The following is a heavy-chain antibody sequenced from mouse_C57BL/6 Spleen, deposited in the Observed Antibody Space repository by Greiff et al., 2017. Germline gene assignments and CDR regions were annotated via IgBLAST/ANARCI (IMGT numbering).Heavy chain of an antibody. CDR2: ISSGGGYT. CDR3: ARHGYGSSDDGYFDV. J-gene: IGHJ1*03. Sequence: EVMLVESGGDLVKPGGSLKLSCAASGFTFSSYGMSWVRQTPDKRLEWVATISSGGGYTYYPDSVKGRFTISRDNAKNTLYLQMSSLKSEDTAMYYCARHGYGSSDDGYFDVWGTGTPVTVSS. D-gene: IGHD1-1*01. V-gene: IGHV5-6*01. CDR1: GFTFSSYG.